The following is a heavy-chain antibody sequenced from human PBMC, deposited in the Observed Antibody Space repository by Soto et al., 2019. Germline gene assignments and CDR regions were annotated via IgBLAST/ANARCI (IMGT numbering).Heavy chain of an antibody. CDR2: IYYSGST. CDR3: ARDPRYSSSWYVDYYYGMDV. CDR1: GGSISSYY. Sequence: PSETLSLTCTVSGGSISSYYWSWIRQPPGKGLEWIGYIYYSGSTNYNPSLKSRVTISVDKSKNQFSLKLSSVTAADTAVYYCARDPRYSSSWYVDYYYGMDVWGQGTTVTVSS. V-gene: IGHV4-59*12. J-gene: IGHJ6*02. D-gene: IGHD6-13*01.